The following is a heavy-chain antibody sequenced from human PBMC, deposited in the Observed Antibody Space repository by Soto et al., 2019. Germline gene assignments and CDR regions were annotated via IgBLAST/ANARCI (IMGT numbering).Heavy chain of an antibody. Sequence: GESLKISCKGSGYTFTSYGISWVRQAPGQGLEWMGWISAYNGNTNYAQKLQGRVTMTTDTSTSTAYMELRSLRSDDTAVYYCARDLDYYYDSSGRPEFPFDYWGQGTLVTVSS. D-gene: IGHD3-22*01. CDR2: ISAYNGNT. CDR3: ARDLDYYYDSSGRPEFPFDY. V-gene: IGHV1-18*01. CDR1: GYTFTSYG. J-gene: IGHJ4*02.